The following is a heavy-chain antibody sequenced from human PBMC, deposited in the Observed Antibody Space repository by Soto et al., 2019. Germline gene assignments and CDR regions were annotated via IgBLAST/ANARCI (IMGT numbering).Heavy chain of an antibody. CDR2: ISAYKGNT. J-gene: IGHJ6*02. D-gene: IGHD5-18*01. V-gene: IGHV1-18*01. Sequence: QVQLVQSGAEVKKPGASVKVSCKASGYTFTIYGISWVRQAPGQGLEWMGWISAYKGNTNYAQKLQGRVTMTTDTSTSTAYMELRSLRSDDTAVYYCARVGDLTWIQLWAQPHYGMDVWGQGTTVTVSS. CDR3: ARVGDLTWIQLWAQPHYGMDV. CDR1: GYTFTIYG.